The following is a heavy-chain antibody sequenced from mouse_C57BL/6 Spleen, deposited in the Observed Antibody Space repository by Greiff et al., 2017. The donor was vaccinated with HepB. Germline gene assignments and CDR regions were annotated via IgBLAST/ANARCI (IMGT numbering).Heavy chain of an antibody. Sequence: QVQLKESGAELARPGASVKLSCKASGYTFTSYGISWVKQRTGQGLEWIGEIYPRSGNTYYNEKFKGKATLTADKSSSTAYMELRSLTSEDSAVYVCAREGYGSRFAYWGQGTLVTVSA. J-gene: IGHJ3*01. CDR2: IYPRSGNT. D-gene: IGHD1-1*01. V-gene: IGHV1-81*01. CDR1: GYTFTSYG. CDR3: AREGYGSRFAY.